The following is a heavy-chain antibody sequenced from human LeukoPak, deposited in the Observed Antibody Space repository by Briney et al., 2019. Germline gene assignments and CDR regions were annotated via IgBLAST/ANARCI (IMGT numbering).Heavy chain of an antibody. CDR3: AREGYSYGYPYWYFDL. CDR2: VSDSSTIN. J-gene: IGHJ2*01. D-gene: IGHD5-18*01. CDR1: GFTFSSYS. Sequence: GGSLRLSCAASGFTFSSYSMNWVRQAPGRGLEWAAYVSDSSTINYYADSVKGRITISRDNAKNSLFLQMNSLRAEDTAVYYCAREGYSYGYPYWYFDLWGRGTLVTVSS. V-gene: IGHV3-48*01.